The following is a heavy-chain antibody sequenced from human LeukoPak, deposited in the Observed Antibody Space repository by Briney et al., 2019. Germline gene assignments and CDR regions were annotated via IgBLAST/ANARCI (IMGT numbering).Heavy chain of an antibody. CDR1: GYSISRGYY. V-gene: IGHV4-38-2*01. Sequence: SETLSLTCGVSGYSISRGYYWAWIRQPPGKGLEWIGTIYHTGSTYYTPSLGSRVTISVDTSKNEFSLNLNSVTAADTAVYYCARAGWIITSGIDYWGQGALVSVSS. D-gene: IGHD3-10*01. J-gene: IGHJ4*02. CDR2: IYHTGST. CDR3: ARAGWIITSGIDY.